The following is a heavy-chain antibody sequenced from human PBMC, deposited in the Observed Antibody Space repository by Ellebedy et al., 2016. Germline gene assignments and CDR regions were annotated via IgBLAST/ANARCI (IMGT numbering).Heavy chain of an antibody. J-gene: IGHJ5*02. Sequence: GGSLRLSCAASGLTFSYSAMNWVRQAPGKGLEWVSAISGSGDSTYYADSVKGRFTISRDNSKNTLYLQMKSLRAEDTAVYYCARGVGSGWFDPWGQGTLVTVSS. CDR3: ARGVGSGWFDP. CDR1: GLTFSYSA. D-gene: IGHD2-15*01. CDR2: ISGSGDST. V-gene: IGHV3-23*01.